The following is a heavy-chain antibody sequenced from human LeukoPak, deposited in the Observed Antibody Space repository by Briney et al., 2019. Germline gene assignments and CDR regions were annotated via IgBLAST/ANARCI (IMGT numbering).Heavy chain of an antibody. CDR2: INPNSGGT. Sequence: ASVKVSCKASGFTFTGYYMHWVRQAPGQGLEWMGWINPNSGGTNYAQKFQGRVTMTRGTSISTAYMELRRLRSDDTAVYYCARGPSRGDYYYYYMDVWGKGTTVTVSS. CDR3: ARGPSRGDYYYYYMDV. D-gene: IGHD3-10*01. J-gene: IGHJ6*03. CDR1: GFTFTGYY. V-gene: IGHV1-2*02.